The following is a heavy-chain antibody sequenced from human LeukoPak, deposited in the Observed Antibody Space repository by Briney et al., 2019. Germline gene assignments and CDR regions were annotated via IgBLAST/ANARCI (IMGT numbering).Heavy chain of an antibody. CDR2: ISSSSSYI. J-gene: IGHJ4*02. D-gene: IGHD2-15*01. CDR3: ARGMVVAATGFDY. V-gene: IGHV3-21*01. Sequence: PGRSLRHSCAASGFTFSSYSMNWVRQAPGKGLEWASSISSSSSYIYYADSVKGRFTISRDNAKNSLYLQMNSLRAEDTAVYYCARGMVVAATGFDYWGQGTLVTVSS. CDR1: GFTFSSYS.